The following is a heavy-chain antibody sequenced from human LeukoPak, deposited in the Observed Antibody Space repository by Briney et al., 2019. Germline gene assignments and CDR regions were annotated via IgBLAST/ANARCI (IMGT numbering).Heavy chain of an antibody. D-gene: IGHD3-10*01. J-gene: IGHJ4*02. CDR2: ISDSGNT. CDR1: GFTLSSYA. CDR3: AKDGGVWFGESNDY. V-gene: IGHV3-23*01. Sequence: GGSLRLSCAASGFTLSSYAMSWVRQAPGKGLEWVSAISDSGNTYHADSVKGRFTISRDNFKNTLYLQMNSLRADDTAVYYCAKDGGVWFGESNDYWGQGTLVTVSS.